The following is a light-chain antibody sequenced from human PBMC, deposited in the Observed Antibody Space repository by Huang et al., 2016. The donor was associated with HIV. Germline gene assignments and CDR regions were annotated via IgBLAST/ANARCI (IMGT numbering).Light chain of an antibody. CDR3: QQYYSYPQA. J-gene: IGKJ1*01. Sequence: AIRMTQSPSSLSASTGDRVTITCRASQGISSYLAWFQQKPGKAPNRLIYGASTLQRGVPSRFSGSGSGTDFTLTISSLQSEDFATYYCQQYYSYPQAFGQGTKVEVK. V-gene: IGKV1-8*01. CDR1: QGISSY. CDR2: GAS.